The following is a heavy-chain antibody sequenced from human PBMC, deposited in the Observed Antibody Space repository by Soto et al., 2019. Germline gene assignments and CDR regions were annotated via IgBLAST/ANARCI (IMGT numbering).Heavy chain of an antibody. CDR1: GFSFSDYW. CDR3: VKDGGYCSSATCYSPRNHYFDS. Sequence: GGSLRLSCVASGFSFSDYWMSWVRQAPGKGPEWVANIKFDGSVKQYVDSVRGRFSISRDNFRNSLFLQMNSLRAGDTAIYYCVKDGGYCSSATCYSPRNHYFDSWGQGTLVTVSS. J-gene: IGHJ4*02. CDR2: IKFDGSVK. V-gene: IGHV3-7*03. D-gene: IGHD2-2*01.